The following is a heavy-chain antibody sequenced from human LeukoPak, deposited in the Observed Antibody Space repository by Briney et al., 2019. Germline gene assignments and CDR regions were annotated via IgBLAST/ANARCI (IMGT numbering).Heavy chain of an antibody. CDR1: GGSISSYY. D-gene: IGHD6-19*01. J-gene: IGHJ3*02. V-gene: IGHV4-59*12. CDR2: IYYSGST. Sequence: SETLSLTCTVSGGSISSYYWSWIRQPPGKGLEWIGYIYYSGSTNYNPSLKSRVTISVDTSKNQFSLKLSSVTAADTAVYYCARRRGISSGWFRYAFDIWGQGTMVTVSS. CDR3: ARRRGISSGWFRYAFDI.